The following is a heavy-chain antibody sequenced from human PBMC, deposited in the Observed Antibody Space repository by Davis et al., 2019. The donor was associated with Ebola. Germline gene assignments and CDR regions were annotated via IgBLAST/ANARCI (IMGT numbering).Heavy chain of an antibody. J-gene: IGHJ5*02. CDR1: GYDFYGYW. V-gene: IGHV5-51*01. D-gene: IGHD3-3*01. CDR2: IYPGDSDI. Sequence: GESLKISCKGSGYDFYGYWIAWVRQLPGKGLEWMGIIYPGDSDIRYSPSFQGQVTISVDKSMLTAYLQLGSLKASDSGIYYCARRHITGFGVAENWFDAWGQGTLVTVSS. CDR3: ARRHITGFGVAENWFDA.